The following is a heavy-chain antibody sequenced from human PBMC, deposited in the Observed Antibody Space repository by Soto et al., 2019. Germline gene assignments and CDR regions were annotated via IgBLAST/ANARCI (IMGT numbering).Heavy chain of an antibody. J-gene: IGHJ6*03. CDR3: AKDLEYSSRRYYYYMDV. Sequence: EVQLLESGGGLVQPGGSLRLSCAASGFTFSSYAMSWVRQAPGKGLEWVSAISGSGGSTYYADSVKGRFTISSDNSKNALYLQMNSLRAEDTAVYYCAKDLEYSSRRYYYYMDVWGKGTTVTVSS. V-gene: IGHV3-23*01. CDR2: ISGSGGST. CDR1: GFTFSSYA. D-gene: IGHD6-6*01.